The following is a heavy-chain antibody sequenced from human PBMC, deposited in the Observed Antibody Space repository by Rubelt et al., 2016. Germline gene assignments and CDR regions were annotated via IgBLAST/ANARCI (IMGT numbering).Heavy chain of an antibody. D-gene: IGHD2-2*01. CDR2: ISSRSRNI. V-gene: IGHV3-21*01. CDR3: AREWATSTKELDY. Sequence: GGLVQPGGSLRLSCAASGFTFSSYSMNWVRQAPGKGLEWVSSISSRSRNIYQADSVKGRFIISRDDAKNTLYLQMNRLRDEDTAVYYCAREWATSTKELDYWGQGTLVTVSS. CDR1: GFTFSSYS. J-gene: IGHJ4*02.